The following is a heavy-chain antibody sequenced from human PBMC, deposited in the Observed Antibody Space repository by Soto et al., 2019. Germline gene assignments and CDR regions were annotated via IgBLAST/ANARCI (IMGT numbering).Heavy chain of an antibody. J-gene: IGHJ4*02. Sequence: ASVKVSCKVSGYTLTELSMHWVRQAPGKGLEWMGGFDPEDGETIYAQKFQGRVTMTEDTSTDTAYMELSSLRSEDTAVYYCATVLEAPPSVYFDYGAQGTLVPV. CDR3: ATVLEAPPSVYFDY. CDR1: GYTLTELS. V-gene: IGHV1-24*01. D-gene: IGHD1-1*01. CDR2: FDPEDGET.